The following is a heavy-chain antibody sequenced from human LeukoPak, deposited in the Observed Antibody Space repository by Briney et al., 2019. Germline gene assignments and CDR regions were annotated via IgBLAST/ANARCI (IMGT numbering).Heavy chain of an antibody. J-gene: IGHJ4*02. V-gene: IGHV3-30-3*01. CDR3: ARDDLDDYGDYNPDY. Sequence: GGSLRLSCAASGFTFSSYALHWVRQAPGKGLEWVALITYDGSNKYYADSVKGRFTISRDNSKNTLYLQMNSLRAEDTAVYYCARDDLDDYGDYNPDYWGQGTLVTVS. CDR1: GFTFSSYA. CDR2: ITYDGSNK. D-gene: IGHD4-17*01.